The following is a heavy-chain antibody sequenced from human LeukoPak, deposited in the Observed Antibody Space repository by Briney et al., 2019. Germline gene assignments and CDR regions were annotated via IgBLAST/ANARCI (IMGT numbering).Heavy chain of an antibody. CDR3: ARDEVHGGNSD. V-gene: IGHV3-21*01. D-gene: IGHD4-23*01. J-gene: IGHJ4*02. CDR1: GFTFGRYT. Sequence: GGSLRLSCAASGFTFGRYTMNWVRQAPGKGLKWVSSITGSSRYIYYADSVKGRFTIPRDNAKNSLYLQMNSLRVEDTGVYYCARDEVHGGNSDWGQGTLVTVSS. CDR2: ITGSSRYI.